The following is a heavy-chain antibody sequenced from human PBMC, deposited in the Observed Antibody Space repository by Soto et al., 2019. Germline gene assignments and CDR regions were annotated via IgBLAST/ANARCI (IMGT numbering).Heavy chain of an antibody. CDR3: AHYVSTSPAGWFDP. D-gene: IGHD3-10*02. CDR2: IYWDDDK. V-gene: IGHV2-5*02. Sequence: QITLKESGPTLVKPTQTLTLTCTFSGLSLSTSGEAVGWIRQPPGKALEWLALIYWDDDKRYNPTLKTRLTITKETSKNQLVLTLTNLDPVDTATYYCAHYVSTSPAGWFDPWGQGILVTVSS. CDR1: GLSLSTSGEA. J-gene: IGHJ5*02.